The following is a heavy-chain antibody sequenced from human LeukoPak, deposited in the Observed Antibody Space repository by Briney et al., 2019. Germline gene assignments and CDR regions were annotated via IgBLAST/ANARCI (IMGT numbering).Heavy chain of an antibody. J-gene: IGHJ3*02. CDR3: ARVTSSGFYDAFDI. Sequence: QPGGSLRLSCAASGFTFSSYWMHWVRQAPRKGLVWVSRINSDGSSTSYADSVKGRFTISRDNAKNTLYLQMNSLRAEDTAVYYCARVTSSGFYDAFDIWGQGTMVTVSS. D-gene: IGHD6-19*01. V-gene: IGHV3-74*01. CDR1: GFTFSSYW. CDR2: INSDGSST.